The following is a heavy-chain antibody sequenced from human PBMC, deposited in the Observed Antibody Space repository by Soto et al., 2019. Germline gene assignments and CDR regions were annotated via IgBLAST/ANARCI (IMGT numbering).Heavy chain of an antibody. CDR3: AKGGQSYDY. CDR1: GFTFSSYA. V-gene: IGHV3-23*01. CDR2: ISASVGST. J-gene: IGHJ4*02. Sequence: VQLLESGGGSVQPGGSLRLSCAASGFTFSSYAMSWVRQAPGKGLEWVSAISASVGSTYYTDSVKGRFTISRDNSQNTLYLQMNSLRAEDTAVYYCAKGGQSYDYWGQGTLVTVSS. D-gene: IGHD3-10*01.